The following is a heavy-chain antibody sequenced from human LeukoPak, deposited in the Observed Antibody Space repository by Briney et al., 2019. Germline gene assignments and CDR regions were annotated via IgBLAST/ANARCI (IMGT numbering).Heavy chain of an antibody. Sequence: GASVKVSCKASGYTFTSYDINWVRQATGQGLEWMGWMNPNSGNTGYAQKFQGRVTITRNTSISTAYMGLSSLRSEDTAVYYCARGANFGQTDAFDIWGQGTMVTVSS. CDR1: GYTFTSYD. CDR2: MNPNSGNT. J-gene: IGHJ3*02. V-gene: IGHV1-8*03. D-gene: IGHD3-10*01. CDR3: ARGANFGQTDAFDI.